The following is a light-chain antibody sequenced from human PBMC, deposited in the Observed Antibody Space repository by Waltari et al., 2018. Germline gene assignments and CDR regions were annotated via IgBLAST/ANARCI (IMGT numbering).Light chain of an antibody. CDR3: HVWVASTDHPE. V-gene: IGLV3-21*04. J-gene: IGLJ3*02. CDR2: HDT. CDR1: NIRSKS. Sequence: SYVLTQPPSVSVAPGKTARITCGGNNIRSKSGTWYQQKPGQAPVLVIYHDTDRPSGIPERFSGSNSGNTATLTISRVEAGDEADYYCHVWVASTDHPEFGGGTKVTVL.